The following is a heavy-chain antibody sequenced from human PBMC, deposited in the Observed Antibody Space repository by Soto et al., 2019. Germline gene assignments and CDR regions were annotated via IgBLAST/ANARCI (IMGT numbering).Heavy chain of an antibody. CDR1: GFIFSNYG. D-gene: IGHD3-9*01. J-gene: IGHJ4*02. CDR3: ARDISTGSGKHFDI. Sequence: QVQLAESGGGVVQPGRSLRLSCAASGFIFSNYGMHWVRQAPGKGPEWVAVIWYDGSEKYYADSVKGRFTISRDNSKNTLYLHMSSLGADDTAVYYCARDISTGSGKHFDIWGQGTLVTVSS. CDR2: IWYDGSEK. V-gene: IGHV3-33*01.